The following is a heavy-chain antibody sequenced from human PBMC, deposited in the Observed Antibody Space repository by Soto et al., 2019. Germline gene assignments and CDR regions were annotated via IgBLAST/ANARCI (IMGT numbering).Heavy chain of an antibody. CDR1: VFTFSNAW. D-gene: IGHD1-7*01. Sequence: GSLRLSCAASVFTFSNAWMSWVRQAPGKGLEWVGRIKSKTDGGTTDYAAPVKGRFTISRDDSKNTLYLQMNSLKTEDTAVYYCTTDPTGTTFDYWGQGTLVTVSS. V-gene: IGHV3-15*01. CDR3: TTDPTGTTFDY. CDR2: IKSKTDGGTT. J-gene: IGHJ4*02.